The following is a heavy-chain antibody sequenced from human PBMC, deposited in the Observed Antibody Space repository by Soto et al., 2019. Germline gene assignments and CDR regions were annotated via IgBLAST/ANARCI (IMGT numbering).Heavy chain of an antibody. CDR2: IYWDDDK. CDR1: GFSLSTGGVG. Sequence: QITLKESGPTLVKPTQTLTLTCTFSGFSLSTGGVGVAWIRQPPGKALEWLALIYWDDDKRYSPSLKSRLTITKDASKEQVVRTMTSMDPVDTATDFCARIYGGTLAYWGQGTLVTVSS. D-gene: IGHD2-15*01. V-gene: IGHV2-5*02. J-gene: IGHJ4*02. CDR3: ARIYGGTLAY.